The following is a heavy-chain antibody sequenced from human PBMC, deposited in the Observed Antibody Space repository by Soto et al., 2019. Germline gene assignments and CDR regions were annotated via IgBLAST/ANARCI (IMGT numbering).Heavy chain of an antibody. V-gene: IGHV3-7*01. CDR2: IKQDGSEK. CDR1: GFTFSSYW. D-gene: IGHD5-12*01. CDR3: ARDRSSGYDYWQDYYYGMDV. Sequence: GGSLRLSCAASGFTFSSYWMSWVRQAPGKGLEWVANIKQDGSEKYYVDSVKGRFTISRDNAKNSLYLQMNSLRAEDTAVYYCARDRSSGYDYWQDYYYGMDVWGQGTTVTVSS. J-gene: IGHJ6*02.